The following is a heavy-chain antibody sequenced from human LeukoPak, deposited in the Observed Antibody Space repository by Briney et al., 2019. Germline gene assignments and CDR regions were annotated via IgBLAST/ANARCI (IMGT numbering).Heavy chain of an antibody. CDR1: GYTFTGYY. CDR3: ARDQTIGGYCSSTSCYAYWFDP. V-gene: IGHV1-2*02. J-gene: IGHJ5*02. CDR2: INPNSGGT. D-gene: IGHD2-2*01. Sequence: ASVTVSFKASGYTFTGYYMHWVRQAPGQGLEWMGWINPNSGGTNYAQKFQGRVTMTRDTSISTAYMELSRLRSDDTAVYYCARDQTIGGYCSSTSCYAYWFDPWGQGTLVTVSS.